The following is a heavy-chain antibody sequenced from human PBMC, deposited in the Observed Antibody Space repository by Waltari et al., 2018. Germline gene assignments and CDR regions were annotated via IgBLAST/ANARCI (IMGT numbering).Heavy chain of an antibody. V-gene: IGHV1-18*01. CDR1: GYTFTSHG. D-gene: IGHD3-16*01. CDR3: ARDRPGEDIRVDY. J-gene: IGHJ4*02. CDR2: ISAFNGNP. Sequence: QVQLVQSGTEVRKPGASVRVCCKTSGYTFTSHGVSWVRQAPGQGPEWMGWISAFNGNPKYAQKFQGRVTLTTDTSTRTAYMELRSLRSDDTAIYYCARDRPGEDIRVDYWGQGALVIVSS.